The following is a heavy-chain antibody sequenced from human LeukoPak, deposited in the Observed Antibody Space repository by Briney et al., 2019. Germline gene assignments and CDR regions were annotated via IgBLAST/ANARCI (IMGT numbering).Heavy chain of an antibody. V-gene: IGHV5-51*01. CDR1: GYSFTSYW. D-gene: IGHD3-10*01. CDR2: IYPGDSDT. J-gene: IGHJ6*02. CDR3: ARALLWFGESHYGMDV. Sequence: GESLKISCKGSGYSFTSYWIGWVCQMPGKGLEWMGIIYPGDSDTRYSPSFQGQVTISADKSISTAYLQWSSLKASDTAMYYCARALLWFGESHYGMDVWGQGTTVTVSS.